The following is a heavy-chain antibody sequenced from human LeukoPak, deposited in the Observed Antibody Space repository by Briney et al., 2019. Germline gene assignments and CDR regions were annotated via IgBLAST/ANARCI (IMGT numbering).Heavy chain of an antibody. Sequence: GGSLRLSCAASGFTFSSYEMNWVRQAPGKVLEWLSYISSSGSTIYYADSVKGRFTISRDNAKNSLYLQMNSLRVEDTAVYYCAELGITMIGGVWGKGTTVTISS. CDR3: AELGITMIGGV. CDR2: ISSSGSTI. D-gene: IGHD3-10*02. CDR1: GFTFSSYE. V-gene: IGHV3-48*03. J-gene: IGHJ6*04.